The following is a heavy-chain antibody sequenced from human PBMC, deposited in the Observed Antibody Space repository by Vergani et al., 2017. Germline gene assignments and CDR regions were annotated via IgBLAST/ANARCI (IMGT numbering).Heavy chain of an antibody. CDR3: ARCPRITVFGVVNNNWFDP. CDR1: GGSISSGGYY. D-gene: IGHD3-3*01. CDR2: IYYSGST. Sequence: QVQLQESGPGLVKPSQTLSLTCTVSGGSISSGGYYWSWIRQHPGKGLEWIGYIYYSGSTYYNPSLKSRVSISVDTSKNQYSLKLSSVTAADTAVYYCARCPRITVFGVVNNNWFDPWGQGTLVTVSS. J-gene: IGHJ5*02. V-gene: IGHV4-31*03.